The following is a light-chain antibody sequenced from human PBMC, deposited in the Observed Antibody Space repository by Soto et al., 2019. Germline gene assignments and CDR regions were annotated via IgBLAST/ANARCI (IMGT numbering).Light chain of an antibody. Sequence: EIVMTQSPATPSVSPGEGATLSCRASQSVHSDLAWYQQKPGQAPRLLIYDASTRATGIPARFSGSGSGTEFTLTISSLQSEDFAVYYCQQYTSWPPLTFGGGTKVEI. CDR1: QSVHSD. V-gene: IGKV3-15*01. CDR3: QQYTSWPPLT. CDR2: DAS. J-gene: IGKJ4*01.